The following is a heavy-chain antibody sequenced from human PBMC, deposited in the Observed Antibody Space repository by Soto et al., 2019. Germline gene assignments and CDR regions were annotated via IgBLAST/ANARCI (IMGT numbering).Heavy chain of an antibody. J-gene: IGHJ4*02. CDR1: GGSISSYY. D-gene: IGHD6-13*01. V-gene: IGHV4-59*08. Sequence: QVQLQESGPGLVKPSETLSLTCTVSGGSISSYYWSWIRQPPGKGLEWIGYIYYSGSTNYNPSLKSRVTISVDTSKNQFSLKLSSVTAADTAVYYCARRLAAAGRYYFDYWGQVTLVTVSS. CDR3: ARRLAAAGRYYFDY. CDR2: IYYSGST.